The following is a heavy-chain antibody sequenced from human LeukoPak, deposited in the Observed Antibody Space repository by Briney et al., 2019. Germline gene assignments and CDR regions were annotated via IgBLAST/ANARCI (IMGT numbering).Heavy chain of an antibody. CDR3: ARDLFDTMVRGVIGGAFDY. J-gene: IGHJ4*02. D-gene: IGHD3-10*01. Sequence: GGSLRLSCAASGFTFSSYSMNWVRQAPGKGLEWVSSISSSSSYIYYADSVKGRFTISRDNAKNPLYLQMNSLRAEDTAVYYCARDLFDTMVRGVIGGAFDYWGQGTLVTVSS. V-gene: IGHV3-21*01. CDR2: ISSSSSYI. CDR1: GFTFSSYS.